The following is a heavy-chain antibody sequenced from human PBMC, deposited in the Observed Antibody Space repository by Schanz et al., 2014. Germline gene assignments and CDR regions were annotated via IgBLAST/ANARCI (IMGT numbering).Heavy chain of an antibody. CDR2: ISSSSSTR. CDR3: VSQTGSPNY. CDR1: GFTFSSYS. Sequence: EVQLVESGGGLVQPGGSLRLSCAASGFTFSSYSMNWVRQAPGKGLEWVSYISSSSSTRYYADSVKGRFTISRDSSKNTLYLQMNSLRAEDTAVYFCVSQTGSPNYWGQGTLVTVSS. D-gene: IGHD6-13*01. J-gene: IGHJ4*02. V-gene: IGHV3-48*04.